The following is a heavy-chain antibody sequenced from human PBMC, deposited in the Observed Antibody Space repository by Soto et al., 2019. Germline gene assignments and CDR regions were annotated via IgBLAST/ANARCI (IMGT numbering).Heavy chain of an antibody. CDR3: AAGGGLPRYY. CDR1: GGSISSGGYS. Sequence: QLQLQESGSGLVKPSQTLSLTCAVSGGSISSGGYSWSWIRQPPGKGLEWIGYVYHSGSTYYNPSRKSRVNISVDRSNIQFSLKLSSVTAADTALYYCAAGGGLPRYYWGQGTLVTVSS. V-gene: IGHV4-30-2*01. CDR2: VYHSGST. D-gene: IGHD5-12*01. J-gene: IGHJ4*02.